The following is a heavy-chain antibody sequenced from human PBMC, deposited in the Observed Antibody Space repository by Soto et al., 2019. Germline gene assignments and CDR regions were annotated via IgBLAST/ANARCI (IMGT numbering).Heavy chain of an antibody. D-gene: IGHD2-15*01. J-gene: IGHJ6*03. CDR3: AIHRRGGSCYYMDV. CDR1: GGSISSSSYY. CDR2: IYYSGST. Sequence: SETLSLTCTVSGGSISSSSYYWGWIRQPPGKGLEWIGSIYYSGSTYYNPSLKSRVTISVDTSKNQFSLKLSSVTAADTAVYYCAIHRRGGSCYYMDVWGKGTTVTVSS. V-gene: IGHV4-39*01.